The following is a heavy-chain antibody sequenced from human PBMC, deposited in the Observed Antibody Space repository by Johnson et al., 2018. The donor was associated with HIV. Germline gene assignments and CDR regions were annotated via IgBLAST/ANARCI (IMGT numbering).Heavy chain of an antibody. CDR2: ISYDGSNK. V-gene: IGHV3-30-3*01. Sequence: QMLLVESGGGVVQPGRSLRLSCAASGFTFSSYAMHWVRQAPGKGLEWVAVISYDGSNKYYADSVKGRFTISRDNSKNTLYLQMNSLRAEDTAVYYCARSMTTVTVAFEIWGQGTMVTVSS. J-gene: IGHJ3*02. CDR3: ARSMTTVTVAFEI. CDR1: GFTFSSYA. D-gene: IGHD4-17*01.